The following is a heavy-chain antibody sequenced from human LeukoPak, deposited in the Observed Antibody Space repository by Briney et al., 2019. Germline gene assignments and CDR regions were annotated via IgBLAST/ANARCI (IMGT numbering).Heavy chain of an antibody. V-gene: IGHV4-4*07. CDR1: GGSISSYY. J-gene: IGHJ5*02. Sequence: SETLSLTCTVSGGSISSYYWTCIRQPAGKGLEWIGRIYTTGSTNYNPSLKSRVTMSVDKSKNQFSLKLSSVTAADTAVYYCARDRQYCSSTSCYGWFGPWGQGTLVSVSS. D-gene: IGHD2-2*01. CDR2: IYTTGST. CDR3: ARDRQYCSSTSCYGWFGP.